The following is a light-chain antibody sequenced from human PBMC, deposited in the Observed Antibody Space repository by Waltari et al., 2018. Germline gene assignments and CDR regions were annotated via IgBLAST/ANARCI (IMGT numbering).Light chain of an antibody. CDR3: QQYCSVPPT. J-gene: IGKJ1*01. Sequence: DIVLTPSPDSLAVSLGERATMHCKASQSVLFSTNNKNYLAWFQQKPGQPPKLLIYWAATRESGVPDRFSGSGSGTDFTLTISSLQAEDVAVYYCQQYCSVPPTFGQGTRVEIK. V-gene: IGKV4-1*01. CDR1: QSVLFSTNNKNY. CDR2: WAA.